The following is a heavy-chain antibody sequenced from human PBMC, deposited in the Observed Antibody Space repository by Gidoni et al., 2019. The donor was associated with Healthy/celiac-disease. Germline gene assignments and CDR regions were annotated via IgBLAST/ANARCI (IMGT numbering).Heavy chain of an antibody. V-gene: IGHV3-15*01. Sequence: EVQLVESGGGLVKPGGSLRLSCAASGFTFCNAWMSWVRQAPGKGLEWVGRIKSKTDGGTTDYAAPVKGRFTISRDDSKNTLYLQMNSLKTEDTAVYYCTTSWGGLYYFDYWGQGTLVTVSS. D-gene: IGHD7-27*01. J-gene: IGHJ4*02. CDR3: TTSWGGLYYFDY. CDR1: GFTFCNAW. CDR2: IKSKTDGGTT.